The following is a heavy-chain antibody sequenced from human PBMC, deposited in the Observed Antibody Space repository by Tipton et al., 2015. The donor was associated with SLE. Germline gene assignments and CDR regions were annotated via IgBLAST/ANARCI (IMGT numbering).Heavy chain of an antibody. Sequence: TLSLTCTVSGGSISSSSYYWGWIRQPPGKGLECIGYIYYSGSGNYSPSLKSRVTMSIDTSKNQFSMKLSSVTAADTAVYYCARTVGSHRNYYFDYWGQGTLFTVSP. CDR1: GGSISSSSYY. D-gene: IGHD1-26*01. J-gene: IGHJ4*02. CDR3: ARTVGSHRNYYFDY. CDR2: IYYSGSG. V-gene: IGHV4-61*05.